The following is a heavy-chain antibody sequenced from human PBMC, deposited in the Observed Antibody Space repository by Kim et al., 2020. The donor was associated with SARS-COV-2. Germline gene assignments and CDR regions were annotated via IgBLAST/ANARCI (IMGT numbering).Heavy chain of an antibody. CDR1: GFTYDDYG. CDR3: VRGYAGGSFDL. Sequence: GGSLRLSCAASGFTYDDYGMSWVRQAPGKGLEWVSGINRNSDSTGYGDSVKGRFTISRDNAKNSLFLQMNSPRAEDTALYHCVRGYAGGSFDLWGQGTLVTVSS. V-gene: IGHV3-20*01. CDR2: INRNSDST. J-gene: IGHJ4*02. D-gene: IGHD3-16*01.